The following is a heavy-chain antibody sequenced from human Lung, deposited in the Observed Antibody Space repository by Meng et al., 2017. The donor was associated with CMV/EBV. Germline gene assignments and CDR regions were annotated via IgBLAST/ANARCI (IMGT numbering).Heavy chain of an antibody. J-gene: IGHJ6*02. D-gene: IGHD2-2*01. CDR2: ISSSGSTI. Sequence: GGSXRLXCAASGFTFSSYEMNWVRQAPGKGLEWVSYISSSGSTIYYADSVKGRFTISRDNAKNSLYLQMNSLRAEDTAVYYCASLKDIVVVPAAKGSKYYYYGMDVWGQGTXVTVSS. CDR3: ASLKDIVVVPAAKGSKYYYYGMDV. V-gene: IGHV3-48*03. CDR1: GFTFSSYE.